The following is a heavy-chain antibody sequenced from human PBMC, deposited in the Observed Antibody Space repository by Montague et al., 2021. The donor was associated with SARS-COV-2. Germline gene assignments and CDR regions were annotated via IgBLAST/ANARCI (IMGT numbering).Heavy chain of an antibody. D-gene: IGHD3-10*01. J-gene: IGHJ3*02. CDR2: IYYSGST. CDR3: ARGNYGPDAFDI. Sequence: SETLSLTCTVSGGSISSYYWSWIRQPPGKGLEWIGYIYYSGSTNYNPSLKSRVTISLDTSKNQFSLKLNSVTAADTAVCYCARGNYGPDAFDIWGQGTMVTVSS. V-gene: IGHV4-59*01. CDR1: GGSISSYY.